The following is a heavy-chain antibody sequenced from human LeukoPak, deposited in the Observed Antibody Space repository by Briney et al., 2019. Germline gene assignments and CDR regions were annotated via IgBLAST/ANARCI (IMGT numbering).Heavy chain of an antibody. J-gene: IGHJ4*02. D-gene: IGHD6-19*01. CDR3: ARGYSSGLHFDY. CDR1: GFTFSSYA. Sequence: GGSLRLSCAASGFTFSSYAMSWVRQAPGKGLEWVSAISGSGGSTYYADSVKGRFTISRDNAKNTLYLQMNSLRAEDTAVYYCARGYSSGLHFDYWGQGTLVTVSS. CDR2: ISGSGGST. V-gene: IGHV3-23*01.